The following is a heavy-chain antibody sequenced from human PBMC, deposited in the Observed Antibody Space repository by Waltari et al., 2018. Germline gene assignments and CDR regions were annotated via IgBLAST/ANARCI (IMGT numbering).Heavy chain of an antibody. CDR3: ARDGYNWIAFDV. CDR2: ISGTGSNT. Sequence: EAQLWESGGGLVQPGGSLRVSCAASGFTVSSYAMSWVCQAPGKGLEWVSEISGTGSNTYYADSVKGRFTISKDNSKNILYLQMDSLRAEDTAVYYCARDGYNWIAFDVWGQGVLVTVSS. V-gene: IGHV3-23*01. CDR1: GFTVSSYA. D-gene: IGHD5-12*01. J-gene: IGHJ4*02.